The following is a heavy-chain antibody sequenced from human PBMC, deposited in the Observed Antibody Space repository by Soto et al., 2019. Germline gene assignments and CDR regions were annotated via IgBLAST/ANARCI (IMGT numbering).Heavy chain of an antibody. Sequence: QVQLVQSGAEVKKPGSSVKVSCKASGVTINSFAVTWVRQAPGQGLQWLGGITPLFETINYAQNFQGRVTITADESTTTSYMELRGLASEDTAVYYCARGDGGYFDDWGQGTLVTVSS. D-gene: IGHD2-15*01. CDR2: ITPLFETI. CDR1: GVTINSFA. J-gene: IGHJ4*02. V-gene: IGHV1-69*01. CDR3: ARGDGGYFDD.